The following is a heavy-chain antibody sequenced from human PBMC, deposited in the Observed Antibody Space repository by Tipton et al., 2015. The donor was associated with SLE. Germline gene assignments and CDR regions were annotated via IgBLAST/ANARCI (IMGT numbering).Heavy chain of an antibody. D-gene: IGHD1-1*01. CDR1: GFAFSSYG. CDR3: AKSGLGVNWNGGNYFDN. Sequence: QVQLVQSGGGVVQTGGSLRLSCEASGFAFSSYGIHWVRQAPGKGLEWVGFIKYDGSNQYYADSVKGRFTISRDNSRNTLDLQMSSLRSDDTAVYFCAKSGLGVNWNGGNYFDNWGQGTLVTVSS. CDR2: IKYDGSNQ. V-gene: IGHV3-30*02. J-gene: IGHJ4*02.